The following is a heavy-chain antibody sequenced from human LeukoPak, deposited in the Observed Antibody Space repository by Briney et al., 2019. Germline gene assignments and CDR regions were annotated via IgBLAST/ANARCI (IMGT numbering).Heavy chain of an antibody. D-gene: IGHD2-2*01. CDR1: GGSISSGYY. J-gene: IGHJ3*02. CDR2: IYYSGDT. V-gene: IGHV4-31*03. CDR3: ARSYQAADAFDI. Sequence: LRLSCTVSGGSISSGYYWSWIRQLPGRGLEWIGYIYYSGDTYSSPSLKSRVSISVDTSKNQFSLRLSSVTAADTAVYYCARSYQAADAFDIWGQGTMVTVSS.